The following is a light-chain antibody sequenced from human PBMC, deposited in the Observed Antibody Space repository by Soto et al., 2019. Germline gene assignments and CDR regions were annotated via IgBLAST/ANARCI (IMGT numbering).Light chain of an antibody. J-gene: IGKJ5*01. CDR3: QQRSNWPPIT. CDR2: DAS. Sequence: EMVLPQPPGTLSVSPGERATLSCGASQSISSSFLAWYQQKPAQAPRLLIYDASNRATGIPARFSGSGSGTDFTLTISSLEPEDFAVYYCQQRSNWPPITFGQGTRLEIK. CDR1: QSISSS. V-gene: IGKV3D-20*02.